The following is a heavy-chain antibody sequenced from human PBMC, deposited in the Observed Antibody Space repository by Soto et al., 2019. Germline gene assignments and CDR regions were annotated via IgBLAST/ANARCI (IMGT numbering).Heavy chain of an antibody. CDR3: AKDSSSWYRDYYYYMDV. CDR1: GFTFSSYA. D-gene: IGHD6-13*01. Sequence: EVQLLESGGGLVQPGGSLRLSCAASGFTFSSYAMSWVRQAPGKGLEWVPAISGSGGSTYYADSVKGRFTISRDNSKNTLYLQMNSLRAEDTAVYYCAKDSSSWYRDYYYYMDVWGKGTTGTVAS. J-gene: IGHJ6*03. CDR2: ISGSGGST. V-gene: IGHV3-23*01.